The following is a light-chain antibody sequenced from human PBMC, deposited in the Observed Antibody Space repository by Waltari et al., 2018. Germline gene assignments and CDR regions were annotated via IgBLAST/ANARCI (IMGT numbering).Light chain of an antibody. CDR2: RSD. CDR3: ASWDDSLNGHWV. V-gene: IGLV1-44*01. Sequence: QSVLTQTPSASGTPGQRVTISCSGSASNIGGNLVTWYQQLPGKAPKLLSYRSDLRPSGVPDRFSCAKSGTSASLAISWLQSEDEADYFCASWDDSLNGHWVFGGGTKVTVL. CDR1: ASNIGGNL. J-gene: IGLJ3*02.